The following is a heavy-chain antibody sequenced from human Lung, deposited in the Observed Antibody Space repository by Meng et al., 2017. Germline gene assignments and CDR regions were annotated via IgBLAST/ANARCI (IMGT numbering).Heavy chain of an antibody. Sequence: QEPLQRRGPGLFKPSETLARTGVVSGGSFSDYYWRWIWQPPGKGLELIGEINHSGSTNYNPSLESRATISVDTSQNNLSLKLSSVTATDSAVYYCARGPTTMAHDFDYWGQGTLVTVSS. V-gene: IGHV4-34*01. D-gene: IGHD4-11*01. CDR2: INHSGST. CDR3: ARGPTTMAHDFDY. CDR1: GGSFSDYY. J-gene: IGHJ4*02.